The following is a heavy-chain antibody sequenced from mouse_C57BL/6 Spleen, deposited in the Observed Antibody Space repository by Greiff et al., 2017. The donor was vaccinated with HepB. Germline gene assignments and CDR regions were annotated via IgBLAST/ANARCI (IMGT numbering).Heavy chain of an antibody. CDR3: ARANWDLYYAMDY. D-gene: IGHD4-1*01. J-gene: IGHJ4*01. V-gene: IGHV5-9*01. CDR2: ISGGGGNT. Sequence: DVKLQESGGGLVKPGGSLKLSCAASGFTFSSYTMSWVRQTPEKRLEWVATISGGGGNTYYPDSVKGRFTISRDNAKNTLYLQMSSLRSEDTALYYCARANWDLYYAMDYWGQGTSVTVSS. CDR1: GFTFSSYT.